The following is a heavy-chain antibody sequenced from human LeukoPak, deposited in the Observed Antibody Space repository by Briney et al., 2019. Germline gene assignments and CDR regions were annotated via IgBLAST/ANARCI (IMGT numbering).Heavy chain of an antibody. CDR3: ARDDYGGSFDY. V-gene: IGHV4-59*01. J-gene: IGHJ4*02. D-gene: IGHD4-23*01. CDR2: IYYSGST. CDR1: GGPISSYY. Sequence: SETLSLTCTVSGGPISSYYWSWLRQPPGKGLEWIGYIYYSGSTNYNPPLKSRVTISVDTSKNQFSLKLSSVTAADTAVYYCARDDYGGSFDYWGQGTLVTVSS.